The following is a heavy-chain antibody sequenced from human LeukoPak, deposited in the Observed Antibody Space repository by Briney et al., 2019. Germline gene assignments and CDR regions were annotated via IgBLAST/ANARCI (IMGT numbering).Heavy chain of an antibody. J-gene: IGHJ3*02. CDR3: ARGYAFDI. CDR2: INHSGST. V-gene: IGHV4-4*02. Sequence: PSETLSLTCAVSGGSIISSNWWSWVRQPPGKGLEWIGEINHSGSTNYNPSLKSRVTISVDTSKNQFSLKLSSVTAADTAVYYCARGYAFDIWGQGTMVTVSS. CDR1: GGSIISSNW.